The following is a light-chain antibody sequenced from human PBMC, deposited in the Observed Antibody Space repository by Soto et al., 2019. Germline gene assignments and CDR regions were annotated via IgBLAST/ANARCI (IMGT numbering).Light chain of an antibody. V-gene: IGLV2-14*01. Sequence: QSALTQPASVSGSPGQSISISCTGISSYVGGYNYVSWYQQHPGKAPKAMIYEVSKRPSGVSNRFSGSKSGNTASLTISGLQAEDEADYYCSSYSRSTIPYVFGTGTKVTVL. J-gene: IGLJ1*01. CDR3: SSYSRSTIPYV. CDR2: EVS. CDR1: SSYVGGYNY.